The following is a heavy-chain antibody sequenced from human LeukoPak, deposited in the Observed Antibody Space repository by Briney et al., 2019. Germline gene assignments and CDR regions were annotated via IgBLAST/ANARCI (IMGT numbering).Heavy chain of an antibody. V-gene: IGHV1-18*01. Sequence: ASVKVSCKASGYTFTSYGISWVRQAPGQGLEWMGWISAYNGNTNYAQKLQGRVTMTTDTSTSTAHMELRSLRSDDTAVYYCARVSGGSYCLDYWGQGTLVTVSS. CDR3: ARVSGGSYCLDY. CDR2: ISAYNGNT. D-gene: IGHD1-26*01. CDR1: GYTFTSYG. J-gene: IGHJ4*02.